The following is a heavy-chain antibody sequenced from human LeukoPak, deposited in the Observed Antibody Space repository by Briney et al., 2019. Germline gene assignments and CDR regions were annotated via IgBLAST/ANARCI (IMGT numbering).Heavy chain of an antibody. V-gene: IGHV1-69*05. J-gene: IGHJ6*03. CDR3: AGPSDSSGYYYYYYMDV. D-gene: IGHD3-22*01. Sequence: SVKVSCKASGGTFSSYAISWVRQAPGQGLEWMGGIIPIFGTANYAQKFQGRVTITTDESTSTAYMELSSLRSEDTAVYYCAGPSDSSGYYYYYYMDVWGKGTTVTVSS. CDR1: GGTFSSYA. CDR2: IIPIFGTA.